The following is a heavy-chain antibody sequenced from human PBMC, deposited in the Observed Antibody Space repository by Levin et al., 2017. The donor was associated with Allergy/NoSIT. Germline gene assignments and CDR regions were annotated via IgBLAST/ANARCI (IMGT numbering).Heavy chain of an antibody. CDR2: IKQDGSEK. CDR3: AKTRGRWLQPYDY. D-gene: IGHD5-24*01. J-gene: IGHJ4*02. CDR1: GFTFSSYW. V-gene: IGHV3-7*01. Sequence: GGSLRLSCAASGFTFSSYWMSWVRQAPGKGLEWVANIKQDGSEKYYVDSVKGRFTISRDNAKNSLYLQMNSLRAEDTAVYYCAKTRGRWLQPYDYWGQGTLVTVSS.